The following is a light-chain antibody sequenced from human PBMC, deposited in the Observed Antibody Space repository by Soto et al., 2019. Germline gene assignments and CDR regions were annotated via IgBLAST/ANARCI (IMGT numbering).Light chain of an antibody. CDR3: GSWDSSLSAYV. CDR2: DDT. V-gene: IGLV1-51*01. CDR1: SSNIGGNS. J-gene: IGLJ1*01. Sequence: QSVLTQPPSVSAAPGQKVTISCSGSSSNIGGNSVSWYQQLPGTAPKLLISDDTKRPSGIPDRFSGSKSGTSATLGITGFQTGDEADYYCGSWDSSLSAYVFGTGTKVTVL.